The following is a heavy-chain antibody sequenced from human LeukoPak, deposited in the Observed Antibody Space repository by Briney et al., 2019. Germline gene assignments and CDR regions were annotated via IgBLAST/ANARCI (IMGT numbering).Heavy chain of an antibody. Sequence: GGSLRLSCAASGFTFSTYSMNWVRQAPGKGLEWVSYISSSSSTIYYADSVKGRFTISRDNAKSSLYLQMNSLRAEDTAVYYCARDQYSGSWFHWGQGTLVTVSS. V-gene: IGHV3-48*04. CDR1: GFTFSTYS. CDR3: ARDQYSGSWFH. D-gene: IGHD1-26*01. J-gene: IGHJ4*02. CDR2: ISSSSSTI.